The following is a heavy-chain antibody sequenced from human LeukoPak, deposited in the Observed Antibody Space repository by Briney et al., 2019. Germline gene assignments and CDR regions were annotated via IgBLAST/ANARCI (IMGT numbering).Heavy chain of an antibody. D-gene: IGHD3-10*01. CDR3: ARGTKGGELLWFGELNYFDY. CDR1: GGSISSGSYY. Sequence: PSETLSLTCTVSGGSISSGSYYWGWIRQPPGKGLEWIGSIYYSGSTYYNPSLKSRVTISVDTSKNQFSLKLSSVTAADTAVYYCARGTKGGELLWFGELNYFDYWGQGTLVTVSS. CDR2: IYYSGST. J-gene: IGHJ4*02. V-gene: IGHV4-39*07.